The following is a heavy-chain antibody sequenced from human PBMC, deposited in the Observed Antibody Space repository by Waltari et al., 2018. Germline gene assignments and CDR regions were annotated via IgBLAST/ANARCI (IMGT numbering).Heavy chain of an antibody. Sequence: QVQLQESGPGLVKPSETLSLTCAVSGYSISSGYYWGWIRQPPGKGLEWIGYIYTSGSTNYNPSLKSRVTISVDTSKNQFSLKLSSVTAADTAVYYCARSGKGASDYWGQGTLVTVSS. CDR1: GYSISSGYY. V-gene: IGHV4-38-2*01. CDR2: IYTSGST. J-gene: IGHJ4*02. CDR3: ARSGKGASDY. D-gene: IGHD1-26*01.